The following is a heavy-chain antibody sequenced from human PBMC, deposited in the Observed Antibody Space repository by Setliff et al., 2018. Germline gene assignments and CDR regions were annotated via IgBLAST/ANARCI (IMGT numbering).Heavy chain of an antibody. J-gene: IGHJ4*02. CDR2: IQHDGSRE. CDR1: GFRFSTSD. Sequence: PGGSLRLSCAASGFRFSTSDMHWVRQAPGKGLEWVSFIQHDGSREFYGDPVKGRLIISRDNSKNTLYLQMNSLSAEDTAVYYCAKVPNSGGYAGPFDFWGQGTLVTVSS. V-gene: IGHV3-30*02. D-gene: IGHD5-12*01. CDR3: AKVPNSGGYAGPFDF.